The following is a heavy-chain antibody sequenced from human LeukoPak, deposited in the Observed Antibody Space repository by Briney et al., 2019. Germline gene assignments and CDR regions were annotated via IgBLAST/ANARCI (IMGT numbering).Heavy chain of an antibody. CDR3: AKEEIVTIFGVVGYMDV. CDR2: ISGSGGST. Sequence: GGSLRLSCAASGFTFSSYAMHWVRQAPGKGLEWVSAISGSGGSTYYADSVKGRFTISRDNSKNTLYLQMNSLRAEDTAVYYCAKEEIVTIFGVVGYMDVWGKGTTVTVSS. V-gene: IGHV3-23*01. J-gene: IGHJ6*03. CDR1: GFTFSSYA. D-gene: IGHD3-3*01.